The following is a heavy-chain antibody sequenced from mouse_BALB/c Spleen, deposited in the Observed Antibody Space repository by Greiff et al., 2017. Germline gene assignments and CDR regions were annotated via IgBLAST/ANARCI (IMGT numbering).Heavy chain of an antibody. Sequence: VKVVESGPGLVQPSQSLSITCTVSGFSLTSYGVHWVRQSPGKGLEWLGVIWSGGSTDYNAAFISRLSISKDNSKSQVFFKMNSLQADDTAIYYCARGGVDYWGQGTTLTVSS. CDR1: GFSLTSYG. J-gene: IGHJ2*01. CDR3: ARGGVDY. CDR2: IWSGGST. V-gene: IGHV2-4-1*01.